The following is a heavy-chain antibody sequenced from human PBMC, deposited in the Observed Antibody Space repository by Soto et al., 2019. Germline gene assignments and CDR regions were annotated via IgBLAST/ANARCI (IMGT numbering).Heavy chain of an antibody. CDR1: GGTFSSYA. J-gene: IGHJ6*04. Sequence: QVQLVQSGAEVQKPGSSVKVSCKASGGTFSSYAISWVRQAPGQGLEWMGGIIPISGTANYAQKFQGRVTITADESTSTAYMEVSSLRSEDTAVYYCARSQGSSTSLEIYYYYSYGMDVWGKGTTVTVSS. V-gene: IGHV1-69*01. D-gene: IGHD2-2*01. CDR3: ARSQGSSTSLEIYYYYSYGMDV. CDR2: IIPISGTA.